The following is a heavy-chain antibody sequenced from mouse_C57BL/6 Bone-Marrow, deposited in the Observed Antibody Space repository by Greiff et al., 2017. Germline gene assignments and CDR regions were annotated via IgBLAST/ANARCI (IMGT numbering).Heavy chain of an antibody. V-gene: IGHV1-63*01. D-gene: IGHD2-3*01. J-gene: IGHJ1*03. CDR1: GYTFTNFW. CDR3: ARSDRWGCFDV. CDR2: IYPGGGYT. Sequence: QVQLQQSGAELVRPGTSVKMSCKASGYTFTNFWIGWAKQRPGHGLEWIGNIYPGGGYTNYNEKFKGKATLTADKSSSTVYMQFSSLTSEDSAIYSCARSDRWGCFDVWGTGTTVTVSS.